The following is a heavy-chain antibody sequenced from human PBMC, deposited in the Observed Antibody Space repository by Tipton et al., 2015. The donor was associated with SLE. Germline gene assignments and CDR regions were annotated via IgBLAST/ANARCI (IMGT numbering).Heavy chain of an antibody. V-gene: IGHV3-23*03. CDR3: AKDGTDCGGDCYYDWHFDL. D-gene: IGHD2-21*01. Sequence: SLRLSCAASGFTFGSHAMSWVRQAPGKGLEWVSLIYSGGTSTHYADSVKGRFTISRDNSKNTLYLQMSSLRDEATAVYYCAKDGTDCGGDCYYDWHFDLWGRGTPVTVSS. CDR1: GFTFGSHA. J-gene: IGHJ2*01. CDR2: IYSGGTST.